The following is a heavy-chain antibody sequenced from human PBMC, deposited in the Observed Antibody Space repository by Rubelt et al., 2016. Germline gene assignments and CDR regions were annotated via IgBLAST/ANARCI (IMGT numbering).Heavy chain of an antibody. CDR3: ARQSGYGDQINY. CDR1: GYSISRGYY. CDR2: IYHSGYN. J-gene: IGHJ4*02. D-gene: IGHD4-17*01. V-gene: IGHV4-38-2*02. Sequence: QVQLHASGPGLVKPSETLSLTCTVSGYSISRGYYWAWIRQPPGKGLEWVGDIYHSGYNSSNPSLRSRVTMSVEESKNQFSRRLTLVTAADTAVYYCARQSGYGDQINYWGQGTLVTVSS.